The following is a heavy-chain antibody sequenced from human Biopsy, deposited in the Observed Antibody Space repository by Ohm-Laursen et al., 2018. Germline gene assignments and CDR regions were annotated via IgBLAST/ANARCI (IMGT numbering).Heavy chain of an antibody. D-gene: IGHD5-18*01. CDR2: IWYDGSNK. CDR3: AKDRYNYTPIGGFSMDV. V-gene: IGHV3-33*06. J-gene: IGHJ6*02. CDR1: GFTFSNYG. Sequence: SLRLSCAASGFTFSNYGMHWVRQAPGKGLEWLAVIWYDGSNKYYGDSVQGRFTIPRDNSRDTLYLQMSSLRAEDTAVYYCAKDRYNYTPIGGFSMDVWGQGTTVTVSS.